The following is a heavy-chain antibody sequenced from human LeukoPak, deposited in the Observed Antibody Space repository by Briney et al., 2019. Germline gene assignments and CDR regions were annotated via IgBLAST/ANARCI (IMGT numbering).Heavy chain of an antibody. J-gene: IGHJ3*02. D-gene: IGHD2-21*01. CDR1: GYTFTGYY. Sequence: ASVKVSCKASGYTFTGYYMHWVRQAPGQGLEWMGRINPNSGGTNYAQKFQGRVTMTRDTSISTAYMELSRLRSDDTAVYYCARDAMVVIAIRSAFDIWGQGTMVTVSS. CDR3: ARDAMVVIAIRSAFDI. CDR2: INPNSGGT. V-gene: IGHV1-2*06.